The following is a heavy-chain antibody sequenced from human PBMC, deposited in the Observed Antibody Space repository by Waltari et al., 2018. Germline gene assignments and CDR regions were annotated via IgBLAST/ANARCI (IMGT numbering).Heavy chain of an antibody. D-gene: IGHD3-3*01. CDR2: ISSDGNIA. V-gene: IGHV3-74*01. CDR1: GFTFNTSW. J-gene: IGHJ3*02. CDR3: TTSHNYTTFDI. Sequence: EVQVVESGGGLAQPGGSLRLSCAASGFTFNTSWMHWVRQAPGKGLVWVSHISSDGNIANYADSVKGRFTISRDNAKNTLFLQMNSLRVEDTAVYYCTTSHNYTTFDIWGQGTVVTVSS.